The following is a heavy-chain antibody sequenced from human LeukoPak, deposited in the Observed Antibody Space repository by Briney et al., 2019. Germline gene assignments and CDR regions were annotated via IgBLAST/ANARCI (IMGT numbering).Heavy chain of an antibody. D-gene: IGHD3-10*02. CDR2: IYYSGST. Sequence: PSETLSLTCTVSGGSISSSSYYWGWIRQPPGKGLERIGSIYYSGSTYYNPSLKSRVTISVDTSKNQFSLKLSSVTAADTAVYYCARLTIFGYFDYWGQGTLVTVSS. CDR1: GGSISSSSYY. V-gene: IGHV4-39*01. J-gene: IGHJ4*02. CDR3: ARLTIFGYFDY.